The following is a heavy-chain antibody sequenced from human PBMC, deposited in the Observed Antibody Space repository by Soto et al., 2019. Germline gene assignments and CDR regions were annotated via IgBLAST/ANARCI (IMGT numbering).Heavy chain of an antibody. Sequence: HLVQSGAEVKQPGASVGVSCKASTYTFKDYFLHWVRQAPGQGLEWMGWINPNNGATDYAQKFQGRVTMTSDTSISTAYIEVSGLKSGDTAVYYCARDASPDFWSGYYDYWGQGTLITVST. CDR3: ARDASPDFWSGYYDY. D-gene: IGHD3-3*01. CDR2: INPNNGAT. CDR1: TYTFKDYF. V-gene: IGHV1-2*02. J-gene: IGHJ4*02.